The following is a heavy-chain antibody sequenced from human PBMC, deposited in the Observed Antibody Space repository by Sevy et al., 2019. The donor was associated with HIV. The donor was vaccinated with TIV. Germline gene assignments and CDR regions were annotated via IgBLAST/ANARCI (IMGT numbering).Heavy chain of an antibody. D-gene: IGHD1-1*01. J-gene: IGHJ6*02. V-gene: IGHV5-51*01. CDR3: ARGARGTLPSYYYYPMDV. CDR1: GYRFTDYW. CDR2: IYPGDSDT. Sequence: GESLKISCKASGYRFTDYWIGWVRQMPGKGLEWMGIIYPGDSDTPYSPSFQGQVTISVDKSINTAYLQWSSLKASDTAIFYCARGARGTLPSYYYYPMDVWGQGTTVTVSS.